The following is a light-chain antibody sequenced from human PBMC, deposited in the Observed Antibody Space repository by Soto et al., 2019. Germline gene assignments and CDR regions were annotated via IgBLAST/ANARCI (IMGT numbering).Light chain of an antibody. Sequence: MNKSAASLSAKEGDRVTITCRASQTISTYLNWYQQKPGKAPKVLIYGASSLQSGVPTRFSGRGSGTDFTLTIICLQPEDFAPYYCLQDSDHPRPFAEGTKVDIK. V-gene: IGKV1-6*01. CDR3: LQDSDHPRP. CDR2: GAS. J-gene: IGKJ1*01. CDR1: QTISTY.